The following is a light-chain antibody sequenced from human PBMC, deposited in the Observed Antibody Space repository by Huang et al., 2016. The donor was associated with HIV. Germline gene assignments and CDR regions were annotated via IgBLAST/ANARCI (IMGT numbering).Light chain of an antibody. CDR3: QQLDTYPIT. CDR1: QDISTK. Sequence: IQLTQSPSSLSASVGDRVPITCRASQDISTKLAWYQQKPGKPPKGLIYAASTLQSGVPSRFSGSTSGTYFSLTITNLQSEDFATYYCQQLDTYPITFGQGTRLDIK. CDR2: AAS. V-gene: IGKV1-9*01. J-gene: IGKJ5*01.